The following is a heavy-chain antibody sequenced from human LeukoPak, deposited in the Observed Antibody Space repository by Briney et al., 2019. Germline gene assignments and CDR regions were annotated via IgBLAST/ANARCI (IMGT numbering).Heavy chain of an antibody. V-gene: IGHV4-39*01. D-gene: IGHD6-19*01. J-gene: IGHJ4*02. CDR2: IYYSGST. Sequence: SGALSLTCTVSGDSISSSSYYWGWLRHPPGKGLEWIGNIYYSGSTYYNPSLKSRVTISVDTSKNQFSLKLTSVTAADTAVYYCARRMWHSSGWSFDYWGQGTLVTVSS. CDR1: GDSISSSSYY. CDR3: ARRMWHSSGWSFDY.